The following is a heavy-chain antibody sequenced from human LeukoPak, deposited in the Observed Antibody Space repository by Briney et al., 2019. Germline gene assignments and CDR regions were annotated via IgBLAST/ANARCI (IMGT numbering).Heavy chain of an antibody. Sequence: GGSLRLSCAASGFTFSSYAMHWVRQAPGKGLEWVAVISYDGSNKYYADSVKGRFTISRDNSKNTLYLQMNSLRAEDTAVYYCATPAGANDYWGQGTLVTVSS. D-gene: IGHD2-8*02. J-gene: IGHJ4*02. V-gene: IGHV3-30-3*01. CDR2: ISYDGSNK. CDR1: GFTFSSYA. CDR3: ATPAGANDY.